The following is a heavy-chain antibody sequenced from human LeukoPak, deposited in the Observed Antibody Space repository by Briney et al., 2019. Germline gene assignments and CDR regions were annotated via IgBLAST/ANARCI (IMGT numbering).Heavy chain of an antibody. CDR1: GFTFSSYA. Sequence: GGSLRLSCAASGFTFSSYAMSWVRQAPGKGLEWVSAISGSGGSTYYADSVKGRFTISRDSSKNTLYLQMNSLRAEDTAVYYCAKTLRVTIFGVDNTNGAFDIWGQGTMVTVSS. J-gene: IGHJ3*02. V-gene: IGHV3-23*01. CDR2: ISGSGGST. CDR3: AKTLRVTIFGVDNTNGAFDI. D-gene: IGHD3-3*01.